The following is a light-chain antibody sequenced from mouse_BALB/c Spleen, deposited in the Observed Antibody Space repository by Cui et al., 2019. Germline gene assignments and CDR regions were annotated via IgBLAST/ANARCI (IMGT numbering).Light chain of an antibody. CDR1: SSVSY. CDR2: STS. Sequence: QIVLTQPPEIMSASLGVEITLTCSASSSVSYMHWYQQKSGTSPKLLIYSTSNLASGVPSRFSGSGSGTFYSLTISSVEAEDAADYYCHQWSSYPWTFGGGTKLEIK. V-gene: IGKV4-80*01. CDR3: HQWSSYPWT. J-gene: IGKJ1*01.